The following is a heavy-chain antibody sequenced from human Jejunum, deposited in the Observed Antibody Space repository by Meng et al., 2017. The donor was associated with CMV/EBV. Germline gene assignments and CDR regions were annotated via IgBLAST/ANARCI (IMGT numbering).Heavy chain of an antibody. CDR1: GYTFASYG. CDR3: ARGTPGRSYSDY. Sequence: VHLLQAGAEGKKPGASGRVSCEASGYTFASYGISWLRQAPGQGLEWMGWFVNNVDTYSAQKFQGRVTMTTDTHTSTAFMELRSLRSDDTAVYYCARGTPGRSYSDYWGQGTLVTVSS. D-gene: IGHD3-10*01. V-gene: IGHV1-18*01. J-gene: IGHJ4*02. CDR2: FVNNVDT.